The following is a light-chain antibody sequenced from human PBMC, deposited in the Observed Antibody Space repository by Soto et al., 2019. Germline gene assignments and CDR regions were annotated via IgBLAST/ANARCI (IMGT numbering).Light chain of an antibody. CDR2: GAS. V-gene: IGKV1-39*01. CDR3: QQTFNSPPWT. J-gene: IGKJ5*01. CDR1: HNIDFY. Sequence: DIQMTQSPSSLSASVGDTVTITCRSSHNIDFYLNWYQQKPGTAPKVLISGASSLQRGVPSRFSGSGSGTEFTLTINNLQPEDFASYFCQQTFNSPPWTFGQGTRLEI.